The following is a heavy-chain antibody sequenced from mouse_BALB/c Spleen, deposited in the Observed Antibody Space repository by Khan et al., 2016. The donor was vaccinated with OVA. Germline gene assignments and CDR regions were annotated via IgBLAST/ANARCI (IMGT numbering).Heavy chain of an antibody. J-gene: IGHJ3*01. CDR2: IYPNNDGP. CDR1: GYTFTSYV. Sequence: VQLQQSGPELVKPGASVKMSCKASGYTFTSYVMHWVKQKPGQGLEWIGYIYPNNDGPEYNEKFKGKATLTSARPSSTAYMELRILTSEDSAVYYCARVGYYGKGFAYWGQGTLVTVSA. D-gene: IGHD2-1*01. CDR3: ARVGYYGKGFAY. V-gene: IGHV1S136*01.